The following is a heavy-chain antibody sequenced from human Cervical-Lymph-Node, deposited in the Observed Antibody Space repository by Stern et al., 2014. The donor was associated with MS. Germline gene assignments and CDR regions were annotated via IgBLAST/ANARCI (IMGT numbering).Heavy chain of an antibody. CDR1: GGTFSSYA. V-gene: IGHV1-69*17. Sequence: VQLVQSGAEVKKPGSSVKVSCKASGGTFSSYAIRWVRQAPGQGLEWMGGIIPMLGIANYAQKFQDRVTITADKSPRTAYMDLSSLRSEDTAVYYCARDGGGVDIWGPGTMVTVSS. CDR3: ARDGGGVDI. CDR2: IIPMLGIA. J-gene: IGHJ3*02. D-gene: IGHD2-8*02.